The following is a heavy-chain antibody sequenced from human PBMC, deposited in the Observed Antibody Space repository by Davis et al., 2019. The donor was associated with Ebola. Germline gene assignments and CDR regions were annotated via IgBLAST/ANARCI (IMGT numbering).Heavy chain of an antibody. Sequence: AASVKVSCKASGYTFTSYYMHWVRQAPGQGLEWMGIINPSGDTTSYAQKFQGRVTMTRDTSTSTVYMELSSLRSEDPAVYYCAREEIVVVTVVPYYYYGMDVWGKGTTVTVSS. V-gene: IGHV1-46*01. CDR1: GYTFTSYY. CDR2: INPSGDTT. J-gene: IGHJ6*04. CDR3: AREEIVVVTVVPYYYYGMDV. D-gene: IGHD2-21*02.